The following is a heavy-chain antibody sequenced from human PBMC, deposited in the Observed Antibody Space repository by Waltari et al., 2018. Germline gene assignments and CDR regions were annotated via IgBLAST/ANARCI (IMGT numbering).Heavy chain of an antibody. V-gene: IGHV4-61*02. CDR2: IYTSGST. J-gene: IGHJ3*02. D-gene: IGHD6-19*01. Sequence: QVQLQESGPGLVKPSQTLSLTCTVSGGSISSGSYYWSWIRPPAGKGLEWIGRIYTSGSTNYNPSLKSRVTISVDTSKNQFSLKLSSVTAADTAVYYCARVDSSGWYRDAFDIWGQGTMVTVSS. CDR3: ARVDSSGWYRDAFDI. CDR1: GGSISSGSYY.